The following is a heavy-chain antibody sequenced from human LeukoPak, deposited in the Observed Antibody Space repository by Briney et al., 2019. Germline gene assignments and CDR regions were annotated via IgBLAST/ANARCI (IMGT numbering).Heavy chain of an antibody. D-gene: IGHD6-6*01. CDR1: GGSISSGGYY. Sequence: SETLSLTCTVSGGSISSGGYYWSWIRQHPGKGLEWIGYIYYSGSTYYNPSLKSRVTISVNTSKNQFSLKLSSVTAADTAVYYCARVRQLAGGRWFDPWGQGTLVTVSS. CDR2: IYYSGST. V-gene: IGHV4-31*03. CDR3: ARVRQLAGGRWFDP. J-gene: IGHJ5*02.